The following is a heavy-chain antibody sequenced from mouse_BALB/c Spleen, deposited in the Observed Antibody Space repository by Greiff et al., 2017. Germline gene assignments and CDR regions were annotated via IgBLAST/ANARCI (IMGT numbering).Heavy chain of an antibody. CDR3: ARGYGNYGDFFAY. CDR1: GYSITSDYA. D-gene: IGHD2-10*02. Sequence: EVQLQESGPGLVKPSQSLSLTCTVTGYSITSDYAWNWIRQFPGNKLEWMGYISYSGSTSYNPSLKSRISITRDTSKNQFFLQLNSVTTEDTATYYCARGYGNYGDFFAYWGQGTLVTVSA. CDR2: ISYSGST. V-gene: IGHV3-2*02. J-gene: IGHJ3*01.